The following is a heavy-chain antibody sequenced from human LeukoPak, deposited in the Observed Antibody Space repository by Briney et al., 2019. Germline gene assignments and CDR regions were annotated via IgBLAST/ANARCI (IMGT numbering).Heavy chain of an antibody. CDR3: ATLMTKEYYYYGMDV. CDR2: IWYDGSNK. V-gene: IGHV3-33*01. CDR1: GFTSSSYG. Sequence: PGGSLRLSCAASGFTSSSYGMHWVRQAPGKGLEWVAVIWYDGSNKYYADSVKGRFTISRDNSKNTLYLQMNSLRAEDTAVYYCATLMTKEYYYYGMDVWGQGTTVTVSS. J-gene: IGHJ6*02.